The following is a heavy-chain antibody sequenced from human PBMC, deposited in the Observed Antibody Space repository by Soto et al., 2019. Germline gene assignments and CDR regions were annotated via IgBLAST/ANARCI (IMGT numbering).Heavy chain of an antibody. CDR1: GDSISSSSHY. CDR3: ASGYYDILTGRDTKYYFDY. J-gene: IGHJ4*02. CDR2: FYYSGNT. V-gene: IGHV4-30-4*01. D-gene: IGHD3-9*01. Sequence: PSETLSLTCTVSGDSISSSSHYWAWNRQPPGKGLEWIGYFYYSGNTYYNPSLKSRVMISVDTSKNQFSLNLSSVTAADTAVYYCASGYYDILTGRDTKYYFDYWGQGALVTVSS.